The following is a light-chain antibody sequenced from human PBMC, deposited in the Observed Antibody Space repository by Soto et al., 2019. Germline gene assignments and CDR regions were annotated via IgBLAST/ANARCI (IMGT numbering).Light chain of an antibody. CDR3: QQYGDSPQT. CDR1: QSVTSNY. Sequence: EIVLTQSPATLSLSPGERATLSCRASQSVTSNYLAWYQQKPGQAPRLLIYGASSRATAIPDRFSGSGSGXDFTLTISRLEPEDLAVYHCQQYGDSPQTFGQGTKVEIK. J-gene: IGKJ1*01. V-gene: IGKV3-20*01. CDR2: GAS.